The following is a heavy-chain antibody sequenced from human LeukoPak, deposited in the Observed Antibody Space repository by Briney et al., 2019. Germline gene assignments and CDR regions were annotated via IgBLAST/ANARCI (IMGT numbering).Heavy chain of an antibody. CDR3: ARDLYPGNDYGDSKQSDY. Sequence: SVKVSCKASGGTFSSYAISWVRQAPGQGLEWMGGILPIFGTANYAQKFQGRVTITADESTSTAYMELRSLRSDDTAVYYCARDLYPGNDYGDSKQSDYWGQGTLVTVSS. D-gene: IGHD4-17*01. J-gene: IGHJ4*02. CDR2: ILPIFGTA. CDR1: GGTFSSYA. V-gene: IGHV1-69*13.